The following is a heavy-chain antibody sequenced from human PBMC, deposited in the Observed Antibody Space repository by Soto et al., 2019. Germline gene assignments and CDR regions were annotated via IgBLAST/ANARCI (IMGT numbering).Heavy chain of an antibody. Sequence: ASVKVSCKVSGYTLTELSMHWVRQAPGKGLEWMGGFDPEDGETIYAQKFQGRVTMTEDTSTDTAYMELSSLRSEDTAVYYCATDLSSTDKNDAFDIWGQGTMVTVSS. CDR3: ATDLSSTDKNDAFDI. V-gene: IGHV1-24*01. CDR2: FDPEDGET. CDR1: GYTLTELS. D-gene: IGHD6-13*01. J-gene: IGHJ3*02.